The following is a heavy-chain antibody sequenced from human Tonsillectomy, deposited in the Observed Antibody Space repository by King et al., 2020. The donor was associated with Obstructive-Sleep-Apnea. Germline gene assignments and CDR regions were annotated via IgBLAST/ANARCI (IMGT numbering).Heavy chain of an antibody. J-gene: IGHJ6*02. CDR3: AKEITIFGVVITHRMDV. CDR2: IWYDGSNK. D-gene: IGHD3-3*01. Sequence: VQLVESGGGVVQPGRSLRLSCAASGFTFSSYGMHWVRQAPGKGLEGVAVIWYDGSNKYYADSVKGRFTISRDNSKNTLYLQMNSLRAEDTAVYYCAKEITIFGVVITHRMDVWGQGTTVTVSS. CDR1: GFTFSSYG. V-gene: IGHV3-33*06.